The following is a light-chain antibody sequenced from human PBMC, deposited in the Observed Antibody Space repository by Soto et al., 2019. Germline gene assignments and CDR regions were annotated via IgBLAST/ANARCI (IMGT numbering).Light chain of an antibody. CDR1: QTISSW. CDR2: KAS. J-gene: IGKJ2*01. V-gene: IGKV1-5*03. CDR3: QQYKDYSPYT. Sequence: DIQMTQSPSTLSGSVGDRVTITCRASQTISSWLAWYQQKPGKAPKLLIYKASTLKSGVPSRFSGSGSGTEFTLTISSLQPDDFATYYCQQYKDYSPYTFGQGTKLEIK.